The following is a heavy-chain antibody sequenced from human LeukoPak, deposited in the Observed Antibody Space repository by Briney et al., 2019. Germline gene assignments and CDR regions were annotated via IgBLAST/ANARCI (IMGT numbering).Heavy chain of an antibody. J-gene: IGHJ6*03. CDR3: ARAGYDIFGGYMDV. D-gene: IGHD3-9*01. Sequence: PSETLSLTCTVSGGSISSSSYYWGWIRQPPGKGLEWIGSIYYSGSTYYNPSLKSRVTISVDTSKNQFSLKLSSVTAADTAVYYCARAGYDIFGGYMDVWGKGTTVTISS. CDR1: GGSISSSSYY. V-gene: IGHV4-39*07. CDR2: IYYSGST.